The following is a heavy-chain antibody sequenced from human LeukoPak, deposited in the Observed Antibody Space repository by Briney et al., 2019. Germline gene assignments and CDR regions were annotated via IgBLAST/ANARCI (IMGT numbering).Heavy chain of an antibody. D-gene: IGHD1-26*01. Sequence: GASVKVSCKASDYTFTSYGISWVRQAPGQGLEWMGWINTNTGNPTYAQGFTGRFVFSLDTSVSTAYLQISSLKAEDTAVYYCARAKYSGTYGGFDYWGQGTLVTVSS. CDR2: INTNTGNP. CDR3: ARAKYSGTYGGFDY. J-gene: IGHJ4*02. CDR1: DYTFTSYG. V-gene: IGHV7-4-1*02.